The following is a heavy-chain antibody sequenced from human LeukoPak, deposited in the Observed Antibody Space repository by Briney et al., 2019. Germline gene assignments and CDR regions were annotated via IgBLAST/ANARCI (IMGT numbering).Heavy chain of an antibody. CDR2: IIPIFGIA. CDR3: ARDLSTVTTPKNWFDP. CDR1: GGTFSSYA. J-gene: IGHJ5*02. V-gene: IGHV1-69*04. Sequence: GASVKVFCKASGGTFSSYAISWVRQAPGQGLEWMGRIIPIFGIANYAQKFQGRVTITADKSTSTAYMELSSLRSEDTAVYYCARDLSTVTTPKNWFDPWGQGTLVTVSS. D-gene: IGHD4-17*01.